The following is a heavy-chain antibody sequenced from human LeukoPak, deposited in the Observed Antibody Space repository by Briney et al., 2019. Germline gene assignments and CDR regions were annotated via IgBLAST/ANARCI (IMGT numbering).Heavy chain of an antibody. J-gene: IGHJ6*02. CDR2: ISYDGSSK. V-gene: IGHV3-30*18. Sequence: GGSLRLSCAASGFTFSSYCMHWVRQAPGKGLVWVAVISYDGSSKYYADSVKGRFTISRDNSKNTLYLQMNSLRAEDTAVYYCAKEAYYDILTGYQDYYYGMDVWGQGTTVTVSS. CDR1: GFTFSSYC. D-gene: IGHD3-9*01. CDR3: AKEAYYDILTGYQDYYYGMDV.